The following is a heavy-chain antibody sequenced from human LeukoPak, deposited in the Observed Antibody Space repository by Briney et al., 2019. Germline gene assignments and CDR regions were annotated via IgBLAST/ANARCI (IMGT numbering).Heavy chain of an antibody. J-gene: IGHJ2*01. Sequence: GGSLRLSCAASGFTFSSYWMSWIRQAPGKGLEWISYFSSSGNTIYYADSVKGRFTISRDNAKSSLYLQMNSLRAEDTAVYHCAREGIVVVPIQRGYVDLWGRGTLVTVSS. V-gene: IGHV3-11*01. CDR3: AREGIVVVPIQRGYVDL. D-gene: IGHD2-2*01. CDR2: FSSSGNTI. CDR1: GFTFSSYW.